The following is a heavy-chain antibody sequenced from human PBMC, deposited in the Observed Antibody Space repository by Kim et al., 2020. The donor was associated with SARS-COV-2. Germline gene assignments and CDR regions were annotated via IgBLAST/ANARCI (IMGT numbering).Heavy chain of an antibody. Sequence: SETLSLTCTVSGDSVSSSSYYWAWIRQPPGKGLEWLGTIYYSGSTYYNPSLKSRVTISVDTSKNQFSLNLYSVTAADTAVYYCARHPHYYDSRGYMWVFDSWGQGNLVTVSS. D-gene: IGHD3-22*01. CDR3: ARHPHYYDSRGYMWVFDS. CDR2: IYYSGST. V-gene: IGHV4-39*01. J-gene: IGHJ4*02. CDR1: GDSVSSSSYY.